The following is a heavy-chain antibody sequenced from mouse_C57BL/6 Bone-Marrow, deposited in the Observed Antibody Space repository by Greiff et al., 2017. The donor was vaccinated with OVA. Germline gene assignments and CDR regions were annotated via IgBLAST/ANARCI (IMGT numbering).Heavy chain of an antibody. CDR1: GYTFTSYW. D-gene: IGHD2-4*01. V-gene: IGHV1-50*01. J-gene: IGHJ2*01. Sequence: VQLQQSGAELVKPGASVKLSCKASGYTFTSYWMQWVKQRPGQGLEWIGEIDPSDSYTNYNQKFKGKATLTVDTSSSTAYMQLSSLTSEDSAVYYCAMITLDYWGQGTTLTVSS. CDR3: AMITLDY. CDR2: IDPSDSYT.